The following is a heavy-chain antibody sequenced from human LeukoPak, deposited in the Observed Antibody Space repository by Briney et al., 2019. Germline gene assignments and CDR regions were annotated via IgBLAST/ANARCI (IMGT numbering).Heavy chain of an antibody. CDR3: ARIAAAGNEPLYYFDY. CDR1: GGSFSGYH. J-gene: IGHJ4*02. D-gene: IGHD6-13*01. CDR2: INHSGST. Sequence: SETLSLTCAVFGGSFSGYHWSWIRQPPGKGLEWIGEINHSGSTNYNPSLKSRVTISIDTSKSQFSLKLNSVTAADTAMYYCARIAAAGNEPLYYFDYWGQGTLVTVSS. V-gene: IGHV4-34*01.